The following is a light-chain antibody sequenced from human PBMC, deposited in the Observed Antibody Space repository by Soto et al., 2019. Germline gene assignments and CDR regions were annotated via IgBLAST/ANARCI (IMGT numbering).Light chain of an antibody. CDR1: NSNITSHKS. CDR3: AAYKDDITVYVI. CDR2: DVF. J-gene: IGLJ2*01. V-gene: IGLV2-14*03. Sequence: QSALTQPASASGSPGQSITISCTGCNSNITSHKSVYWYQQPPGTAPKLILYDVFYRPSGISSRFAGSRSGTTASLTISGLQAEDEADYYCAAYKDDITVYVICGGGTKLTVL.